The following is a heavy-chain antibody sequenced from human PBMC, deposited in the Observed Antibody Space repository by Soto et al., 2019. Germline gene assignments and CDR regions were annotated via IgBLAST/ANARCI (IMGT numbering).Heavy chain of an antibody. CDR2: ISGVGSTV. Sequence: EVQLVESGGGLVKPGGSLRLSCAASGFTFSSYSMNWVRQAPGKGLEWVSSISGVGSTVNYADSVKGRFTISRDNAKSSLFLQMNSLRAEDTAVYYCAKEATNINNFDYWGQGTLVTVSS. V-gene: IGHV3-21*01. CDR1: GFTFSSYS. J-gene: IGHJ4*02. D-gene: IGHD1-26*01. CDR3: AKEATNINNFDY.